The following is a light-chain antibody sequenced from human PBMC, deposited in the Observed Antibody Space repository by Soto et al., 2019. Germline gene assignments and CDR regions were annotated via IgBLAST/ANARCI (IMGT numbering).Light chain of an antibody. V-gene: IGKV3-11*01. CDR1: QSVSRY. CDR2: DAS. CDR3: QQRSYWPRT. J-gene: IGKJ4*01. Sequence: EIVLTQSPATLSFSPGERATLSFRASQSVSRYFAWYQQKPGQAPRLLIHDASNRATGIPARFSGSGSGTDFTLPISSLEPEDFAVYYCQQRSYWPRTFGGGTKVVIK.